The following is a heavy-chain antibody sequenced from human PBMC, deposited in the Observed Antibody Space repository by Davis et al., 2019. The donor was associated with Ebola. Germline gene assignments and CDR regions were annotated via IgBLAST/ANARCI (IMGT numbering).Heavy chain of an antibody. CDR2: IYYSGST. Sequence: PSETLSLTCTVSGGSISSGDYYWSWIRQPPGKGLEWIGYIYYSGSTYYNPSLKSRVTISVDTSKNQFSLKLSSVTAADTAVYYCTRGEWLVKGYYGMDVWGQGTTVTVSS. CDR1: GGSISSGDYY. D-gene: IGHD6-19*01. CDR3: TRGEWLVKGYYGMDV. J-gene: IGHJ6*02. V-gene: IGHV4-30-4*02.